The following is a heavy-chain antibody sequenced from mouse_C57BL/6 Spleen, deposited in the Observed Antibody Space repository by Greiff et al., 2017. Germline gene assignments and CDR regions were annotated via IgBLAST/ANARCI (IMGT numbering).Heavy chain of an antibody. Sequence: QVTLKESGPGILQSSQTLSLTCSFSGFSLSTSGMGVSWIRQPSGKGLEWLAHRYWDDDKRYNPFLKSRLTISKDTSRNQVFLKITSVDTADTATYYCARSYYSNYGDAMDYWGQGTSVTVSS. V-gene: IGHV8-12*01. CDR2: RYWDDDK. CDR1: GFSLSTSGMG. CDR3: ARSYYSNYGDAMDY. J-gene: IGHJ4*01. D-gene: IGHD2-5*01.